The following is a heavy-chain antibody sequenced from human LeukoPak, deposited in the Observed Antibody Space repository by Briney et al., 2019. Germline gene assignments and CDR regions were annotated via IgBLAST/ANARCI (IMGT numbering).Heavy chain of an antibody. Sequence: GGSLRLSCAASGFTFSSYSMSWVRQAPGKGLEWVSYISTSSSTIYYADSVKGRFTISRDNAKNSLYLQMNSLRAEDTAVYYCARGRGVRLSWFDPWGQGTLVTVSS. J-gene: IGHJ5*02. CDR1: GFTFSSYS. CDR3: ARGRGVRLSWFDP. D-gene: IGHD3-16*01. CDR2: ISTSSSTI. V-gene: IGHV3-48*01.